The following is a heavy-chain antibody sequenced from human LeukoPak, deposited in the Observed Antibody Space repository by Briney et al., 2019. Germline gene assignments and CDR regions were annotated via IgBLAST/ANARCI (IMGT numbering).Heavy chain of an antibody. Sequence: SETLSLNCTVSGGSISSYYWSWIRQPPGKGLEWIGYIYYSGSTNYNPSLKSRVTISVDTSKNQFSLKLSSVTAADTAVYYCARSFATYYYDSAGYWGQGTLVTVSS. D-gene: IGHD3-22*01. V-gene: IGHV4-59*01. CDR2: IYYSGST. CDR3: ARSFATYYYDSAGY. CDR1: GGSISSYY. J-gene: IGHJ4*02.